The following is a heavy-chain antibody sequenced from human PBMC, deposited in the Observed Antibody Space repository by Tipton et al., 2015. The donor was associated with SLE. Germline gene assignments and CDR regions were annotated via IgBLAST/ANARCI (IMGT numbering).Heavy chain of an antibody. D-gene: IGHD6-13*01. CDR2: ISYDGSNK. V-gene: IGHV3-30*04. J-gene: IGHJ4*02. CDR1: GFTFSSYA. CDR3: ARDRWFSGQQLVY. Sequence: SLRLSCAASGFTFSSYAMHWVRQAPGKGLEWVAVISYDGSNKYYADSVKGRFTISRDNSKNTLYLQMNSLRAEDTAVYYCARDRWFSGQQLVYWGQGTLVTVSS.